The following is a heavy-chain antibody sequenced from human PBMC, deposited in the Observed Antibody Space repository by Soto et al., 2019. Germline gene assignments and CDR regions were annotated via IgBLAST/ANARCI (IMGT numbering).Heavy chain of an antibody. V-gene: IGHV3-33*01. CDR1: GFTFGSYV. CDR3: ASDDGGESGRFTFDN. D-gene: IGHD1-26*01. J-gene: IGHJ4*02. CDR2: VWWHGRDK. Sequence: QVKLVESGGGVVQPGRSLRLSCEASGFTFGSYVMHWVRQAPGKGLEWVAVVWWHGRDKFYVDSVKGRFTISRDNSKNTVYLQMNSLRAGDTAVYYCASDDGGESGRFTFDNWGRGTLVTVSS.